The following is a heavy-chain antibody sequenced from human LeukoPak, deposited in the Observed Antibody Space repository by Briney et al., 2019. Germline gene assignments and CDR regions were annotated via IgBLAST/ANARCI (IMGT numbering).Heavy chain of an antibody. Sequence: GGSLRLSCAASGFTFSNFAMTWVRQAPGKGLEWVSSLTSSRGHPYTADTVKGRFTISRDNSQNTLYLQMNNLRVEDTGVYYCSRDPNGDYVGAFDSWGQGTLVTVSS. CDR2: LTSSRGHP. D-gene: IGHD4-17*01. CDR3: SRDPNGDYVGAFDS. V-gene: IGHV3-23*01. CDR1: GFTFSNFA. J-gene: IGHJ5*01.